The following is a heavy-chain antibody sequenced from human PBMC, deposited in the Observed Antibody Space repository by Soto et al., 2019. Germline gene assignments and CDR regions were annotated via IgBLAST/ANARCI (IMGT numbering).Heavy chain of an antibody. CDR3: ARQRTSVVTQAYFDV. V-gene: IGHV4-39*01. D-gene: IGHD2-21*02. CDR1: GDSIGSRRYY. CDR2: IYYSGST. J-gene: IGHJ4*02. Sequence: HSVTQPLTCTFTGDSIGSRRYYLGWIHQPPGKGLEWIGSIYYSGSTYNNPSLRSRVSMSIDTSKDQFSLKLKSVTAADTALYFCARQRTSVVTQAYFDVWGPGSLVTSPQ.